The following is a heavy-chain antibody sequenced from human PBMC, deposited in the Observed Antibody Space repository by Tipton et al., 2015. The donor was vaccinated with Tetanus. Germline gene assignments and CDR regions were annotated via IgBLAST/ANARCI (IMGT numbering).Heavy chain of an antibody. D-gene: IGHD5-24*01. J-gene: IGHJ3*01. V-gene: IGHV4-4*02. CDR2: ISHSGSS. Sequence: TLSLTCAVSGGSISSSKLWSWVRQPPGKGLEWVGEISHSGSSSYSPSLKSRVTISVGTSKNQFSLRLRSVAAADTAVYYCARGGRDAYNNPLGAFDVWGRGTTVTVSS. CDR3: ARGGRDAYNNPLGAFDV. CDR1: GGSISSSKL.